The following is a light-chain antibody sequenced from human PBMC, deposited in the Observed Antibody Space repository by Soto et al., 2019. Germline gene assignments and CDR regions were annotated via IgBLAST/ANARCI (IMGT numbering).Light chain of an antibody. CDR3: AVWDDSLNGVL. Sequence: QPVLTQSPSTSGTPGQRVTISCSGSSSNIGGNLVNWYQQIPGTAPKLLIYNNNQRPSGVPDRFSGSKSSTSASLAISGLQSEDEADYYCAVWDDSLNGVLFGGGTKLTVL. CDR1: SSNIGGNL. J-gene: IGLJ2*01. CDR2: NNN. V-gene: IGLV1-44*01.